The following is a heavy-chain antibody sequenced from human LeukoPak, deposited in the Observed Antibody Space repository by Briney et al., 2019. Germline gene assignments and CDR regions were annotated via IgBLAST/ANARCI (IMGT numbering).Heavy chain of an antibody. CDR1: GGSISSYY. J-gene: IGHJ4*02. CDR2: IYISGST. Sequence: SETLSLTCTVSGGSISSYYWSWIRQPTGKGLEWIGRIYISGSTNYNPSLKSRVTMSVDTSKNQFSLKLSSVTAADTAVYYCAREDLGYCSGGSCPYYFDYWGQGILVTVSS. V-gene: IGHV4-4*07. D-gene: IGHD2-15*01. CDR3: AREDLGYCSGGSCPYYFDY.